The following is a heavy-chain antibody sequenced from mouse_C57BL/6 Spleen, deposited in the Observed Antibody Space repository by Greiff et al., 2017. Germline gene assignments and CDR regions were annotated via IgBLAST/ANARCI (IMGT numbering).Heavy chain of an antibody. J-gene: IGHJ4*01. V-gene: IGHV1-64*01. CDR3: ARYGNYDAMDY. Sequence: QVQLQQSGAELAKPGASVKLSCKASGYTFTSYWMHWVKQRPGQGLEWIGMIHPNSGSTNYNEKFKSKATLTVDKSSSTAYMQLSSLTSEDSAVYYCARYGNYDAMDYWGQGTSVTGSS. D-gene: IGHD2-1*01. CDR2: IHPNSGST. CDR1: GYTFTSYW.